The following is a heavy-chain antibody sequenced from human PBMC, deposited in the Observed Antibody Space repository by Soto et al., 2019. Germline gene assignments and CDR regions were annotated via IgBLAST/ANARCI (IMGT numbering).Heavy chain of an antibody. CDR3: ARSARGPLVWDDFDY. J-gene: IGHJ4*02. Sequence: SVKVSCKASGGTFSSYAISWVRQAPGQGLEWMGGIIPIFGTANYAQKFQGRVTITADESTSTAYMELSSPRSEDTAVYYCARSARGPLVWDDFDYWGQGTLVTVSS. V-gene: IGHV1-69*13. CDR2: IIPIFGTA. CDR1: GGTFSSYA. D-gene: IGHD3-16*01.